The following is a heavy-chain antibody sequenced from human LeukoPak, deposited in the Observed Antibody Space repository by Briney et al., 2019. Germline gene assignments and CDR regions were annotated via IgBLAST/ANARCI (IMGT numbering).Heavy chain of an antibody. CDR2: IKQDGSEK. CDR1: GFTFSTHW. J-gene: IGHJ4*02. CDR3: ARERLTVETAGSIDY. Sequence: PGGSLRLSCAASGFTFSTHWMTWVRQSPGKGLEWVANIKQDGSEKSYVDSVKGRFTISRDNAKNSLYLQMNSLRGEDTAVYYCARERLTVETAGSIDYWGQGTLVTVSS. V-gene: IGHV3-7*01. D-gene: IGHD3-10*01.